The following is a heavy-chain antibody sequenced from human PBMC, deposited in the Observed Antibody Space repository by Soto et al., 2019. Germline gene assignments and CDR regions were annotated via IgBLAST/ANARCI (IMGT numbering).Heavy chain of an antibody. V-gene: IGHV3-7*05. J-gene: IGHJ6*02. Sequence: PGGSLRLSCAASGFTFSSYWMSWVRQAPGKGLEWVANIKQDGSGKYYVDSVKGRFTISRDNAKNSLYLQMNSLRAEDTAVYYCARDSGSYGYRVYYYYYYGMDVWGQGTTVTVSS. CDR2: IKQDGSGK. D-gene: IGHD5-18*01. CDR3: ARDSGSYGYRVYYYYYYGMDV. CDR1: GFTFSSYW.